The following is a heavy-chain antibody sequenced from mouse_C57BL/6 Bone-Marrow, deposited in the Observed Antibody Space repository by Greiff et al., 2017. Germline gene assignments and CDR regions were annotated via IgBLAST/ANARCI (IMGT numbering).Heavy chain of an antibody. V-gene: IGHV1-47*01. D-gene: IGHD2-2*01. J-gene: IGHJ2*01. CDR3: AREAGYGQGDFDY. Sequence: QVQLQQSGAELVKPGASVKMSCKASGYTFTTYPIEWMKQNHGKSLEWIGNFHPYNDDTKYNEKFKGKATLTVEKSSSTAYMQLSILTSEDSAVYFCAREAGYGQGDFDYWGQGTTLTVSS. CDR2: FHPYNDDT. CDR1: GYTFTTYP.